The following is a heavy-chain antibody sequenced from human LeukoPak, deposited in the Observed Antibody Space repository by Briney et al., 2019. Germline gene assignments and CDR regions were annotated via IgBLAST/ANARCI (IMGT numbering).Heavy chain of an antibody. Sequence: VASVKVSCKASGGTFSSYAINWVRQAPGQGLEWMGGIIPIFGTANYAQKFQGRVTITADESTSTAYMELSSLRSEDTAVYYCARDESSSSRYYYYYGMDVWGQGTTVTVSS. J-gene: IGHJ6*02. V-gene: IGHV1-69*13. CDR1: GGTFSSYA. CDR2: IIPIFGTA. D-gene: IGHD6-6*01. CDR3: ARDESSSSRYYYYYGMDV.